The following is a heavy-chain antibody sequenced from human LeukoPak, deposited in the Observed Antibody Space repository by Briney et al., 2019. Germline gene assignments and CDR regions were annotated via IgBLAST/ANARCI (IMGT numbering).Heavy chain of an antibody. J-gene: IGHJ4*02. V-gene: IGHV4-59*12. CDR1: GDSISSDY. CDR2: IHYSGPT. Sequence: SETLSLTCTVSGDSISSDYWSWIRQPPGKGLEWIGSIHYSGPTYYNPSLKSRVTISIDTSKSQFSLKLTSVAAADTAVYYCARDGPVKWGQGTLVTVSS. D-gene: IGHD3-22*01. CDR3: ARDGPVK.